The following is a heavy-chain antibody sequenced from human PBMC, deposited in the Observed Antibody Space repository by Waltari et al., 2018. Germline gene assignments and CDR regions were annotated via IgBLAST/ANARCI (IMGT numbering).Heavy chain of an antibody. CDR1: GYTFTSYY. D-gene: IGHD3-9*01. CDR3: ARYDISGFGY. V-gene: IGHV1-46*01. CDR2: SNPGGGRT. Sequence: QVQLVQSGAEVKKPEASVKVSCKASGYTFTSYYMHWVRQAPGQGLEWMGISNPGGGRTSYEEKFQGRVNMTRDTSTSTVYMELSSMRSEDTAVYYCARYDISGFGYWGQGTLVTVSS. J-gene: IGHJ4*02.